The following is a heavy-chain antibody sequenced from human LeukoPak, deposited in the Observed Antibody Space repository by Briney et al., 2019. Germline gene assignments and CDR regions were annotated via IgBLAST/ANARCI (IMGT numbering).Heavy chain of an antibody. CDR1: GFTFCDFY. V-gene: IGHV3-11*04. CDR2: LSSSGSNI. Sequence: GGSLRLSCAASGFTFCDFYMRWLGPAPGEGLVGVSYLSSSGSNISHEDSVKGRFTISRNNAKNSLYLKIQSLDAEDTAVYYCAKVGVWSGSGSYYHPPGDYWGQGTLVTVSS. J-gene: IGHJ4*02. D-gene: IGHD3-10*01. CDR3: AKVGVWSGSGSYYHPPGDY.